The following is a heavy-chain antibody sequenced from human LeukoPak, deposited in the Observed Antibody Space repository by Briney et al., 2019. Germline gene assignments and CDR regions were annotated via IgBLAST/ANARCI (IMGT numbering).Heavy chain of an antibody. CDR3: AKAPVGGANGYFHH. Sequence: ASVKVSCKASAFTFTSSAIEWVLQARGQRLEWIGWIVVGSGNTNYAQKLQGRVTMTRDTSISTVYMELSRLKSDDTAVYSCAKAPVGGANGYFHHWGQGTLVTVSS. J-gene: IGHJ1*01. CDR2: IVVGSGNT. V-gene: IGHV1-58*02. CDR1: AFTFTSSA. D-gene: IGHD1-26*01.